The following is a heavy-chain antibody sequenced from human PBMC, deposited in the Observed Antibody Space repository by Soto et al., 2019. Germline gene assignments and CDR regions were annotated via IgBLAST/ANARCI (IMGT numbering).Heavy chain of an antibody. CDR2: TVPIFATT. CDR1: GGTLTSYA. Sequence: QVQLVQSGAEVKKPGSSVKVSCKASGGTLTSYAISWVRQAPGQGLEWIGGTVPIFATTNYAQKFQGRVTITADESTSTVYMERSSLRSEDTAVYYCANEPSDMNWFDPWGQGTLVTVSS. V-gene: IGHV1-69*12. J-gene: IGHJ5*02. D-gene: IGHD1-1*01. CDR3: ANEPSDMNWFDP.